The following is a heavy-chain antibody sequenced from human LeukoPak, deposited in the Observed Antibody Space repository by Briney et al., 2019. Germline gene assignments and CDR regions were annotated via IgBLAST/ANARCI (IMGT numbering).Heavy chain of an antibody. CDR3: ARGYYGSGSLDAFDI. J-gene: IGHJ3*02. Sequence: SVKVSCKASGGTFISYAISWVRQAPGQGLEWMGRIIPIFGTANYAQKFQGRVTITTDESTSTAYMELSSLRSEDTAVYHCARGYYGSGSLDAFDIWGQGTMVTVSS. V-gene: IGHV1-69*05. CDR2: IIPIFGTA. D-gene: IGHD3-10*01. CDR1: GGTFISYA.